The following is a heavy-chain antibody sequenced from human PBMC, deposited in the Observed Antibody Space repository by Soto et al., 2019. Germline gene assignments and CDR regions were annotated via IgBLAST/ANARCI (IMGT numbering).Heavy chain of an antibody. D-gene: IGHD3-22*01. J-gene: IGHJ4*02. CDR3: TTRVITTNDH. CDR1: GDSVSSSSVT. CDR2: TYYRSKWYN. V-gene: IGHV6-1*01. Sequence: SQTLSLTCAISGDSVSSSSVTWNWIRQSPSRGLEWLGRTYYRSKWYNDYAESVKSRITINPDTSKNQFSLHLNSVTPEDTALYYCTTRVITTNDHWGQGTLVTVSS.